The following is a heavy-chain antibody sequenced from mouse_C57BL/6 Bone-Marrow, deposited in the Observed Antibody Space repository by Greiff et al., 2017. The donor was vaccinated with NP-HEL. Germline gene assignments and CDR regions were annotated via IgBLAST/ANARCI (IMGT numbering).Heavy chain of an antibody. J-gene: IGHJ2*01. Sequence: VKLQESGAELARPGASVKLSCKASGYTFTSYGISWVKRRTGQGLEWIGEIYPRSGNTYYNEKFKGKATLTADKSSSTAYMELRSLTSEDSAVYFCARAGYGSSYYFDYWGQGTTLTVSS. CDR2: IYPRSGNT. D-gene: IGHD1-1*01. CDR1: GYTFTSYG. V-gene: IGHV1-81*01. CDR3: ARAGYGSSYYFDY.